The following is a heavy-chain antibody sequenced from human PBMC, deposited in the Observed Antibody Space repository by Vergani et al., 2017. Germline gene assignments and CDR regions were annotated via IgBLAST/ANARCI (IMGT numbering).Heavy chain of an antibody. J-gene: IGHJ4*02. D-gene: IGHD1-26*01. CDR3: ARTPYSGSNALDY. CDR1: GYSLRTSGMR. Sequence: QVTLKESGPALVKPTQTLTLTCTFSGYSLRTSGMRVSWIRQPPGKALEWLARIDWDDDKFYSTSLKTRLTITKDTSKNQVVLTMTNMDPVDTATYYCARTPYSGSNALDYWGQGTLVTVSS. CDR2: IDWDDDK. V-gene: IGHV2-70*04.